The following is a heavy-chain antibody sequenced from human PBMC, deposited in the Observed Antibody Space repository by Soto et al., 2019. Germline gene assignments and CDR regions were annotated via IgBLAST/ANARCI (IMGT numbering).Heavy chain of an antibody. V-gene: IGHV4-34*01. CDR1: GGSFSGYY. Sequence: QVQLQQWGAGLLKPSETLSLTCAVYGGSFSGYYWSWIRQPPGKGLEWIGEINHSGSTNYNPSLKSRVTMSVDTSKNQFSLKLSSVTAADTAVYYCARGRRWPGHYCYGMDVWGQGTTVTVSS. J-gene: IGHJ6*02. CDR3: ARGRRWPGHYCYGMDV. D-gene: IGHD2-15*01. CDR2: INHSGST.